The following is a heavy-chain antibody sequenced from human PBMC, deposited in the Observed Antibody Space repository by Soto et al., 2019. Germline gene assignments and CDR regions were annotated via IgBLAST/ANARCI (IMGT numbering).Heavy chain of an antibody. CDR1: GFAFSSYA. J-gene: IGHJ5*01. CDR3: AKFIVGTGGSSGSPWFLDS. Sequence: EVQLLESGGGLVQPGGSLRLSCAASGFAFSSYAMTWVRQAPGKGLEWVSALSGSGGTTYSAQSVRGRFTIARDNSKNTLYLKMNGLSPEDSAIYYCAKFIVGTGGSSGSPWFLDSWGQGTLVTVSS. V-gene: IGHV3-23*01. CDR2: LSGSGGTT. D-gene: IGHD6-25*01.